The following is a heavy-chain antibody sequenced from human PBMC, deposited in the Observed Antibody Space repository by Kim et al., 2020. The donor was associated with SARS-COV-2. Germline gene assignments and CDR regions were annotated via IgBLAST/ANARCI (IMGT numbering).Heavy chain of an antibody. D-gene: IGHD3-22*01. Sequence: GGSLRLSCAASGFTFSSYAMHWVRQAPGKGLEWVAVISYDGSNKYYADSVKGRFTISRDNSKNTLYLQMKSLRAEDTAVYYCARGEVIVVITEVWGQGTLVTVSS. CDR1: GFTFSSYA. V-gene: IGHV3-30*04. CDR3: ARGEVIVVITEV. CDR2: ISYDGSNK. J-gene: IGHJ4*02.